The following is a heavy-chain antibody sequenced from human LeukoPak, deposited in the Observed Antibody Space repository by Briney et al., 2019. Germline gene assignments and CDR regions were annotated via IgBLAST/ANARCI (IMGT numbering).Heavy chain of an antibody. V-gene: IGHV4-39*07. Sequence: SETLSLTCTVSGGSISSSSYYWGWIRQPPGKGLEWIGNIHYSGRTYYNSSLKSRVTISVDTSKNQFSLKLSSVTAADTAAYYCARIGLAAAGTWGQGTLVTVSS. CDR2: IHYSGRT. CDR1: GGSISSSSYY. J-gene: IGHJ5*02. D-gene: IGHD6-13*01. CDR3: ARIGLAAAGT.